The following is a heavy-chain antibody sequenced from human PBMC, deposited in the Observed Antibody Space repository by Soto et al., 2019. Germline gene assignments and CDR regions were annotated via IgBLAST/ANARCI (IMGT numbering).Heavy chain of an antibody. CDR3: ALYSSTTSWSDP. Sequence: GASVKVSCKASGYTFTSYDINWVRQATGQGLEWMGWMNPNSGNTGYAQKFQGRVTMTRNTSISTAYMELSSLRSEDTAVYYCALYSSTTSWSDPWGQGTLVTDSS. D-gene: IGHD6-13*01. CDR2: MNPNSGNT. V-gene: IGHV1-8*01. CDR1: GYTFTSYD. J-gene: IGHJ5*02.